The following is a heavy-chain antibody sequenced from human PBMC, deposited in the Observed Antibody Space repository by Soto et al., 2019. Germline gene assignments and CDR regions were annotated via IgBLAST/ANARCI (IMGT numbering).Heavy chain of an antibody. CDR3: ARGDVVVVAATAPADDYGMDV. CDR2: IYYSGST. CDR1: GGSISSYY. V-gene: IGHV4-59*01. J-gene: IGHJ6*02. Sequence: QVQLQESGPGLVKPSETLSLTCTVSGGSISSYYWSWIRQPQGKGLEWIGYIYYSGSTNYNPSLKSRVTISVDTSKNQFSLKLSSVTAADTAVYYWARGDVVVVAATAPADDYGMDVWGQGTTVTVSS. D-gene: IGHD2-15*01.